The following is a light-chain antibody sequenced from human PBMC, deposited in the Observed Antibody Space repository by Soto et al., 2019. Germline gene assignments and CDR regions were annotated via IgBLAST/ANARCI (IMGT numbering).Light chain of an antibody. J-gene: IGKJ4*01. CDR3: QQYNNWPLT. Sequence: EIVMTQSPATLSVSLGERATLSCRASQSVNTNLAWYQQKPGQAPRLLIYGASARTTGIPARFSGSGSGTEFTLTISSLQSEDFAIYYCQQYNNWPLTVGEGTKVEIK. CDR2: GAS. CDR1: QSVNTN. V-gene: IGKV3-15*01.